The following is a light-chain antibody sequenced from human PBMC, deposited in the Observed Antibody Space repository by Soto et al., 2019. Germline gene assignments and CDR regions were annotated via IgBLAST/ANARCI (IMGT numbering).Light chain of an antibody. J-gene: IGKJ1*01. CDR2: DAS. Sequence: EIVLTQSPATLSLSLGDRATLSCRASQGVSIDLAWYQQKPGQAPRLLIYDASNRATGIPDRFSGSGSGTDFTLTISSLEPEDFAGYYCQQYGSACTFGQGTKVEIK. CDR1: QGVSID. CDR3: QQYGSACT. V-gene: IGKV3D-11*01.